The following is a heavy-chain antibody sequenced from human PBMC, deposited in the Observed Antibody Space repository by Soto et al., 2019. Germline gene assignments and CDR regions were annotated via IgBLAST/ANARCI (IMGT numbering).Heavy chain of an antibody. D-gene: IGHD3-22*01. CDR2: IIPIFGTA. J-gene: IGHJ3*02. CDR3: ARDRAAYYYDSSGYYDAFDI. CDR1: GGTFSSYA. Sequence: QVQLVQSGAEVKKPGSSVKVSCKASGGTFSSYAISWVRQAPGQGLEWMGGIIPIFGTANYAQKFQGRVTITADESTSTAYMERSSLRSEDTAVYYCARDRAAYYYDSSGYYDAFDIWGQGTMVTVSS. V-gene: IGHV1-69*01.